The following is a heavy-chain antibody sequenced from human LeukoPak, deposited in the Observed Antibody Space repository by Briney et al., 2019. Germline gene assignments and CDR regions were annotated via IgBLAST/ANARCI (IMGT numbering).Heavy chain of an antibody. J-gene: IGHJ5*02. CDR2: ISSSSSYT. V-gene: IGHV3-11*06. Sequence: GGSLRLSCAASGFTFSDYYMSWIRQAPGKGLEGVSYISSSSSYTSYADSVKGRLTISRDNAKNSLYLQMNSQRAEDTAVYYCARERLRGYCSGGSCYLDPWGQGTLVPVSS. CDR3: ARERLRGYCSGGSCYLDP. CDR1: GFTFSDYY. D-gene: IGHD2-15*01.